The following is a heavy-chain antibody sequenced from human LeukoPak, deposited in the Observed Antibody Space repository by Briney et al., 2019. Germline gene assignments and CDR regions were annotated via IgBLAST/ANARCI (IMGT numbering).Heavy chain of an antibody. CDR3: ARGGSCSSTGCYLEY. V-gene: IGHV1-2*02. CDR1: GYTFTGYY. Sequence: ASVKVSCKASGYTFTGYYMHWVRQAPGQGLEWMGWINPNSGGTNYAQKFQGRVTMTRDTSISTAYMELSRLRSDDTAVYYCARGGSCSSTGCYLEYWGQGTLVTVSS. D-gene: IGHD2-2*01. J-gene: IGHJ4*02. CDR2: INPNSGGT.